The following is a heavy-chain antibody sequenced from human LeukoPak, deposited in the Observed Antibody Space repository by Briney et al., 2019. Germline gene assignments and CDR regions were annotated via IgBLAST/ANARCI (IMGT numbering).Heavy chain of an antibody. J-gene: IGHJ4*02. CDR3: ARGAMDVYDSSGYSFDY. CDR1: GGTFSSYA. D-gene: IGHD3-22*01. Sequence: SVKVSCKASGGTFSSYAISWVRQAPGQGLEWMGGIIPIFGTANYAQKFQGRVTITADESTSTAYMELSSLRSEDTAVYYCARGAMDVYDSSGYSFDYWGQGTLVTVSS. V-gene: IGHV1-69*13. CDR2: IIPIFGTA.